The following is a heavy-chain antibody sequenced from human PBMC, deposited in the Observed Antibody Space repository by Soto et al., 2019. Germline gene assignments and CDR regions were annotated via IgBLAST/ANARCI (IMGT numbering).Heavy chain of an antibody. V-gene: IGHV4-39*07. J-gene: IGHJ4*02. CDR2: IYYSGST. CDR1: GGSISSSSYY. Sequence: SETLSLTCTVSGGSISSSSYYWGWIRQPPGKGLEWIGSIYYSGSTYYNPSLKSRVTISVDTSKNQFSLKLSSVTAADTAVYYCASEAAAGTYCFDYWGQGTLVTVSS. D-gene: IGHD6-13*01. CDR3: ASEAAAGTYCFDY.